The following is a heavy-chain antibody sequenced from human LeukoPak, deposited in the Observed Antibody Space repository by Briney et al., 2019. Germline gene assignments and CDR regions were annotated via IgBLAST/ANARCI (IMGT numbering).Heavy chain of an antibody. CDR3: ARELPYSSSWGVEPHYFDY. CDR1: GFTFDDYG. J-gene: IGHJ4*02. Sequence: PGGSLRLTCAASGFTFDDYGMSWVRQAPGKGLEWVSGINWNGGSTGYADSVKGRFTISRDNAKNSLYLQMSSLRAEDTALYYCARELPYSSSWGVEPHYFDYWGQGTLVTVSS. CDR2: INWNGGST. V-gene: IGHV3-20*04. D-gene: IGHD6-13*01.